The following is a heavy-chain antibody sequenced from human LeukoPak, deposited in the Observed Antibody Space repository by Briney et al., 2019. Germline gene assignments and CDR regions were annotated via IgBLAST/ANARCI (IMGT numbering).Heavy chain of an antibody. CDR3: ARDRVAAAGTLDY. V-gene: IGHV3-23*01. Sequence: GGSLRLSCAASGFTFSTYGMNWVRQAPGKGLEWVSIITSGVGITYYADSVKGRFTISRDNSRNTLYLQMNSLRPEDTAVFYCARDRVAAAGTLDYWGQGTLVTVSS. D-gene: IGHD6-13*01. CDR2: ITSGVGIT. CDR1: GFTFSTYG. J-gene: IGHJ4*02.